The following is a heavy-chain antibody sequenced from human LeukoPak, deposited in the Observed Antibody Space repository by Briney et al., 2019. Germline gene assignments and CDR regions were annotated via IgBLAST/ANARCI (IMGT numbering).Heavy chain of an antibody. CDR2: IYPGDSDT. CDR1: GYKFSTYW. Sequence: GECLKISCKGSGYKFSTYWIAWVRQMPGKGLEWMGIIYPGDSDTRYSPSFQGQVTISADKSVNSAYLQWSSLKASDTAMYYCARPNITSYYDSRGYDAFDVWGQGTMVTVSS. J-gene: IGHJ3*01. D-gene: IGHD3-22*01. CDR3: ARPNITSYYDSRGYDAFDV. V-gene: IGHV5-51*01.